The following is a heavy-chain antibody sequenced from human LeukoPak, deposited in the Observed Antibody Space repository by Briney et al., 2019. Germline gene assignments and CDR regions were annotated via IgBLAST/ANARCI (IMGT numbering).Heavy chain of an antibody. Sequence: ASVKVSCKASGYTFTGYCMHWVRQAPGQGLEWMGWINPNSGGTNYAQKFQGWVTMTRDTSISTAYMELSRLRSDDTAVYYCARERGRGGRAWDVWGQGTTVTVSS. V-gene: IGHV1-2*04. D-gene: IGHD1-26*01. CDR1: GYTFTGYC. CDR2: INPNSGGT. CDR3: ARERGRGGRAWDV. J-gene: IGHJ6*02.